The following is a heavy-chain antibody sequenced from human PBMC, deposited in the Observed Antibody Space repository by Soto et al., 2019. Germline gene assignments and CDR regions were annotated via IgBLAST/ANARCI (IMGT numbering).Heavy chain of an antibody. CDR3: ARAPGFYGDFFDY. J-gene: IGHJ4*02. D-gene: IGHD4-17*01. CDR2: INRDGGST. V-gene: IGHV3-20*04. CDR1: GFPFDDYG. Sequence: EVQLVESGGGVVRPGGSLRLSCAAFGFPFDDYGMSWVRQAPGKGLEWVSGINRDGGSTAYADSVKGRFTISRDNAKNSLYLQMNSLRAEDSAFYYCARAPGFYGDFFDYWGQGALVTVSS.